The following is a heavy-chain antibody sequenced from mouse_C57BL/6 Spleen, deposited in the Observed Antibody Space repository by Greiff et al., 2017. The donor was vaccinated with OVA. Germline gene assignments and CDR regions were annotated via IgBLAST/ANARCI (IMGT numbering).Heavy chain of an antibody. J-gene: IGHJ2*01. CDR2: LYPGDGDT. D-gene: IGHD1-1*01. CDR3: AREYYYGSSYEYYFDY. Sequence: VQLVESGPELVKPGASVKISCKASGYAFSSSWLNWVKQRPGKGLEWIGRLYPGDGDTNYNGKFKGKATLTADKSSSTAYMQLSSLTSEDSAVYFCAREYYYGSSYEYYFDYWGQGTTLTVSS. V-gene: IGHV1-82*01. CDR1: GYAFSSSW.